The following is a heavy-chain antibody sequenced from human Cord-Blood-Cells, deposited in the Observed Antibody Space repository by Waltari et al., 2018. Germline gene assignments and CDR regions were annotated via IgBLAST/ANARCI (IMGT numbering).Heavy chain of an antibody. D-gene: IGHD1-1*01. CDR3: ARPTLDPHWYFDL. J-gene: IGHJ2*01. Sequence: QVQLVQSGAEVKKPGSSVKVSCKASGGPFSSYAISWVGQAPGQGLEWMGRIIPILGIANYAQKFQGRVTITADKSTSTAYMELSSLRSEDTAVYYCARPTLDPHWYFDLWGRGTLVTVSS. CDR2: IIPILGIA. V-gene: IGHV1-69*09. CDR1: GGPFSSYA.